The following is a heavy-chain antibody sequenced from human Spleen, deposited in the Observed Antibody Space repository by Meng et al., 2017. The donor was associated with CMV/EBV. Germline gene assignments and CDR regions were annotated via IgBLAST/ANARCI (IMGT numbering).Heavy chain of an antibody. CDR3: AREKFQADFWSGSQVYYGMDV. CDR1: GGSLNNRY. D-gene: IGHD3-3*01. V-gene: IGHV4-59*11. J-gene: IGHJ6*02. Sequence: SETLSLTCTVSGGSLNNRYWSWIRQPPGKGLEWIGCVYYSGSTKYNPSLKSRVTISVDTSKNQFSLKLFSVTAADTAVYFCAREKFQADFWSGSQVYYGMDVWGQGTTVTVSS. CDR2: VYYSGST.